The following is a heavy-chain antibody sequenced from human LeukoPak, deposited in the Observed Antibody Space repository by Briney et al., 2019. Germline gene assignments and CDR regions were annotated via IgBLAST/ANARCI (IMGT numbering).Heavy chain of an antibody. J-gene: IGHJ3*02. V-gene: IGHV4-34*01. CDR3: ASEAYYYGSGRSGDDAFDI. CDR1: GGSFSGYY. Sequence: SETLSLTCAVYGGSFSGYYWSWIRRPPGKGLEWIGEINHSGSTNYNPSLKSRVTISVDTSKNQFSLKLSSVTAADTAVYYCASEAYYYGSGRSGDDAFDIWGQGTMVTVSS. CDR2: INHSGST. D-gene: IGHD3-10*01.